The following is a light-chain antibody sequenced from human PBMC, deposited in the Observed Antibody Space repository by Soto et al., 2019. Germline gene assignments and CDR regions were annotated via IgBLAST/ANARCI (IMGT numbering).Light chain of an antibody. CDR3: QQDGRSTFT. Sequence: EIVLTQSPGTLSLSPGERATLSCRASQSVSSSYLAWYQQKPGQAPRLLIYGASSRATGIPDRFSGSGSGTDFTLTISRLEPEDFAVYYCQQDGRSTFTFGPGTKVNIK. CDR1: QSVSSSY. J-gene: IGKJ3*01. V-gene: IGKV3-20*01. CDR2: GAS.